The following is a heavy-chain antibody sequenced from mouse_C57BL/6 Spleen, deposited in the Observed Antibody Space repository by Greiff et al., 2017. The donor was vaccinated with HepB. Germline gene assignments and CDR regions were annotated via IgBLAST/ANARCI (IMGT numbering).Heavy chain of an antibody. CDR1: GFTFSDYY. CDR3: AREGAYYSKGYAMDY. D-gene: IGHD2-5*01. Sequence: EVKVVESEGGLVQPGSSMKLSCTASGFTFSDYYMAWVRQVPEKGLEWVANINYDGSSTYYLDSLKSRFIISRDNAKNILYLQMSSLKSEDTATYYCAREGAYYSKGYAMDYWGQGTSVTVSS. J-gene: IGHJ4*01. V-gene: IGHV5-16*01. CDR2: INYDGSST.